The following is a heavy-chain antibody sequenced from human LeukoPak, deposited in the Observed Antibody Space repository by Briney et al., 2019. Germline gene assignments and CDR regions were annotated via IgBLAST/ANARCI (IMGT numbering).Heavy chain of an antibody. CDR3: ARRAGAYSHPYDC. CDR1: GFTFSSNS. Sequence: GGSLRLSCTVSGFTFSSNSMSWVRQAPGKGLEWVSFIYSDSTHYSNSVKGRVTISRDNSKNTLYLQMNSLRAEDTAVYYCARRAGAYSHPYDCWGQGTLVTVSS. CDR2: IYSDST. D-gene: IGHD4/OR15-4a*01. V-gene: IGHV3-53*01. J-gene: IGHJ4*02.